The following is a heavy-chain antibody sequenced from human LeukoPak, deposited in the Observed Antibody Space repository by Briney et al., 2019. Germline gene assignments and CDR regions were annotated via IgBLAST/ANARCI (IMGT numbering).Heavy chain of an antibody. CDR3: ARGPYSYDSSGAFDI. Sequence: SETLSLTCAVYGGSFSGYYWSWLRQPPGKGLEWIGEINHSGSTNYNPSLKSRVTISVDTSKNQFSLKLSSVTAADTAVYFCARGPYSYDSSGAFDIWGQGTMVTVSS. D-gene: IGHD3-22*01. CDR2: INHSGST. CDR1: GGSFSGYY. V-gene: IGHV4-34*01. J-gene: IGHJ3*02.